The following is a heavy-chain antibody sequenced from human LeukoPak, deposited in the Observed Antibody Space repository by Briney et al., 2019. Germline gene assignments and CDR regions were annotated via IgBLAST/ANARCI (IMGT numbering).Heavy chain of an antibody. CDR2: IYWDDDK. J-gene: IGHJ4*02. Sequence: SGPTLVKPTQTLTLTCTFSGFSLKTHGVGVGWFRQPPGKALEGLALIYWDDDKFYSPSLRSRLTIIKDTSKNQVVLTMTDMDPVDTATYYCAPLYYYDSRGYSRAFDYWGQGTLITVSS. D-gene: IGHD3-22*01. CDR1: GFSLKTHGVG. CDR3: APLYYYDSRGYSRAFDY. V-gene: IGHV2-5*02.